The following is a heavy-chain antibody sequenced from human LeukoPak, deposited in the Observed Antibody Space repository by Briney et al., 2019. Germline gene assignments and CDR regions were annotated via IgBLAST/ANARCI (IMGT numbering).Heavy chain of an antibody. V-gene: IGHV1-24*01. CDR3: ASQYYGGNSGFDY. Sequence: ASVKVSCKVSGYTLTEMSIHWVRQAPGGALEWMGGFDPEDGETVYAPKFQGRVTMTEDTSADTAYMELSSLRSEDTAVYYCASQYYGGNSGFDYWGQGTLVTVSS. D-gene: IGHD4-23*01. J-gene: IGHJ4*02. CDR2: FDPEDGET. CDR1: GYTLTEMS.